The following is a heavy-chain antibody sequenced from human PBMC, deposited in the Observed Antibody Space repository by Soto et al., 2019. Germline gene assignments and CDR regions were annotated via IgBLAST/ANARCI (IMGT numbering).Heavy chain of an antibody. Sequence: QVQLEESGPGLVKPSETLSLTCTVSGGSFNAFFWSWVRQPPGKGLESIGYIFYSGSTNYNPSLKSRVTISLDTSKTQFSLNLTSVTAADTAVYYCATQTGLYYYGLDVWGQGTMVAVSS. CDR3: ATQTGLYYYGLDV. CDR1: GGSFNAFF. V-gene: IGHV4-59*01. J-gene: IGHJ6*02. CDR2: IFYSGST.